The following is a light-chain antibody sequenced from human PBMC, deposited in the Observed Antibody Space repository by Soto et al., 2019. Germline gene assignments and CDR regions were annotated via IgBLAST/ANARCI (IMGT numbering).Light chain of an antibody. CDR3: QESQNTPRT. CDR1: QSIGRY. V-gene: IGKV1-39*01. CDR2: GVS. J-gene: IGKJ2*01. Sequence: DIQMTQSPSSLSASVGDRVTITCRASQSIGRYLNWYKQKPGKAPKLLIYGVSSLQSGVPSRFSGSGSGTDFTLTITSLEPEDSPTYYCQESQNTPRTFGQGTKMEIK.